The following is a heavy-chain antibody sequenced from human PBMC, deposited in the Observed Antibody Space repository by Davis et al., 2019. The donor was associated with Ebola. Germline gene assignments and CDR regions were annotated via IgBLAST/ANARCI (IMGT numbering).Heavy chain of an antibody. Sequence: GESLKISCATSGFTFSTYWMSWVRHAPGKVLVWVANIKQDGSEIYYVDSVKGRFTISRHNTKNSLYLQMNSLRAEDTAVYFCARGVAVGGFYFEYWGQGTLVTVSS. CDR2: IKQDGSEI. CDR1: GFTFSTYW. J-gene: IGHJ4*02. CDR3: ARGVAVGGFYFEY. V-gene: IGHV3-7*03. D-gene: IGHD6-19*01.